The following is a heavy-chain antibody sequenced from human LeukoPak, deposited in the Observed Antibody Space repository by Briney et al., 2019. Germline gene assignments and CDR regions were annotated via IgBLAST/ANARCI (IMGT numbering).Heavy chain of an antibody. CDR2: ISAYNGNT. CDR1: GYTFTSYG. Sequence: ASVKVSCKASGYTFTSYGISWVRQAPGQGLEWMGWISAYNGNTNYAQKLQGRVTMTTHTSTSTAYMELRSLRSDDTAVYYCARDIDIVVVVAATDYWGQGTLVTVSS. CDR3: ARDIDIVVVVAATDY. V-gene: IGHV1-18*01. J-gene: IGHJ4*02. D-gene: IGHD2-15*01.